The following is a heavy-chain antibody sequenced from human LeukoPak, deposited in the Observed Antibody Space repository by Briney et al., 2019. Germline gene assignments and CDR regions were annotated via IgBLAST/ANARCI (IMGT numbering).Heavy chain of an antibody. V-gene: IGHV4-39*01. CDR1: GDSISRSDSY. J-gene: IGHJ1*01. Sequence: TASETLSLTCSVSGDSISRSDSYWDWIRQPPGKGLEWIGTIYYSGRTYYSPSLNSRVTMPVDTSSNQFSLNLRSVTAADTAVYYCARRRYYDGSGYLEWGQGTLLSVSS. CDR2: IYYSGRT. CDR3: ARRRYYDGSGYLE. D-gene: IGHD3-22*01.